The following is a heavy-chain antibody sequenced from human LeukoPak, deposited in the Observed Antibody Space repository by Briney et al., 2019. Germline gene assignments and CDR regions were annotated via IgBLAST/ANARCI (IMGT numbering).Heavy chain of an antibody. Sequence: SETLSLTCTVSGGSISSGSYYWSWIRQPAGKGLEWIGRIYTSGSTNYNPSLKSRATISVDTSKNQFSLKLSSVTAADTAVYYCASGLVGATTDYWGQGTLVTVSS. CDR2: IYTSGST. CDR3: ASGLVGATTDY. CDR1: GGSISSGSYY. D-gene: IGHD1-26*01. V-gene: IGHV4-61*02. J-gene: IGHJ4*02.